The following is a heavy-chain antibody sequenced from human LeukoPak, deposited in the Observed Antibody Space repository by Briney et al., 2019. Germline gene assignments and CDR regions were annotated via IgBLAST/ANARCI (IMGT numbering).Heavy chain of an antibody. CDR2: ISTTSLNT. D-gene: IGHD2-15*01. V-gene: IGHV3-23*01. Sequence: PGGSLRLSCAPSGFTFSSYAMNCVPQAPGKGLQWVSVISTTSLNTYYADSVRGRFTISRDNSKNTLYLQMSSLRVDDTAVYYCGRDGGNRWFDFWGQGTLVTVSS. CDR1: GFTFSSYA. CDR3: GRDGGNRWFDF. J-gene: IGHJ4*02.